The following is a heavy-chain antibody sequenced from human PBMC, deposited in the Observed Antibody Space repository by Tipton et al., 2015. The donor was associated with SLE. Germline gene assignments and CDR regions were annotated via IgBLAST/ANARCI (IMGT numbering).Heavy chain of an antibody. J-gene: IGHJ3*02. CDR3: ARDGQQLAPGAFDI. D-gene: IGHD6-13*01. Sequence: QLVQSGGGLVQPGGSLRLSCAASGFTVSSNYMSWVRQAPGKGLEWVSVIYSGGSTYYADSVKGRFTISRDNSKNTLYLQMNSLRAEDTAVYYCARDGQQLAPGAFDIWGQGTMVTVSS. CDR2: IYSGGST. V-gene: IGHV3-66*01. CDR1: GFTVSSNY.